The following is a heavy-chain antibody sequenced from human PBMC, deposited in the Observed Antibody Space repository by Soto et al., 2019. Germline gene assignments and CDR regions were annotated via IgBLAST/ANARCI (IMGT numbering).Heavy chain of an antibody. Sequence: QVQLVESGGGVVQPGKSLRLSCAASGFTFSTYGMHWVRQAPGKGLEWVAVIWYDGNNKYYADLVKGRFTISRDNIKNTLYMQMNSVRGEDTTVYFYAREHPEAIAVAGTPYSTDVWGQETTVTVSS. CDR1: GFTFSTYG. CDR2: IWYDGNNK. J-gene: IGHJ6*02. CDR3: AREHPEAIAVAGTPYSTDV. D-gene: IGHD6-19*01. V-gene: IGHV3-33*01.